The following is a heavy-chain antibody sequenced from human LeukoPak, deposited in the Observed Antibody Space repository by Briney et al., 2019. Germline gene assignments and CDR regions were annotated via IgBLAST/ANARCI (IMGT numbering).Heavy chain of an antibody. CDR3: ARDPKDYSNYYYYGMDV. Sequence: PGGSLRLSCAASGFTFSSYAMHWVRQAPGKGLEWVAVISYDGSNKYYADSVKGRFTISRDNSKNTLYLQMNSLRAEDTAVYYCARDPKDYSNYYYYGMDVWGQGTTVTVSS. J-gene: IGHJ6*02. CDR1: GFTFSSYA. CDR2: ISYDGSNK. D-gene: IGHD4-4*01. V-gene: IGHV3-30-3*01.